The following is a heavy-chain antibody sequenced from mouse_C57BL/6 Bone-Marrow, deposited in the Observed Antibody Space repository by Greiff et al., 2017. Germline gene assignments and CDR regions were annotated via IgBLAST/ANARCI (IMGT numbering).Heavy chain of an antibody. V-gene: IGHV1-81*01. J-gene: IGHJ2*01. CDR3: ARRWLPGDY. Sequence: VKLVESGAELARPGASVKLSCKASGYTFTSYGISWVKQRTGQGLEWIGEIYPRSGNTYYNEKFKGKATLTADKSSSTAYMELRSLTSEDSAVYFCARRWLPGDYWGQGTTLTVSS. D-gene: IGHD2-3*01. CDR2: IYPRSGNT. CDR1: GYTFTSYG.